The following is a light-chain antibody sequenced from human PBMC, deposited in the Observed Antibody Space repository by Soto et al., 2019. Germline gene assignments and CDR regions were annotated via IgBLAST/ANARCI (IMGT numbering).Light chain of an antibody. CDR2: AAS. V-gene: IGKV3-15*01. J-gene: IGKJ5*01. CDR3: QHFGSSPPVT. Sequence: ETVMTHSPVTLSVSPCDTATLSFSASRRVSSHLAWYQQKPGQAPRLLIYAASTRATGIPVRFSGSGSGSEFTLTISGLEPEDFAVYFCQHFGSSPPVTFGQGTRLEIK. CDR1: RRVSSH.